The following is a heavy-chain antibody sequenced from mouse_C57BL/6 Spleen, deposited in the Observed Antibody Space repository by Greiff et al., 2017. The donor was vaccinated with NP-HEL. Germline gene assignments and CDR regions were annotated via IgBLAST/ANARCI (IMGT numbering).Heavy chain of an antibody. V-gene: IGHV1-22*01. CDR3: AREGATVVGRLWYFDV. Sequence: EVQLQQSGPELVKPGASVKMSCKASGYTFTDYNMHWVKQSHGKSLEWIGYINPNNGGTSYNQKFKGKATLTVNKSSSTAYMELRSLTSEDSAVYYCAREGATVVGRLWYFDVWGTGTTVTVSS. D-gene: IGHD1-1*01. J-gene: IGHJ1*03. CDR2: INPNNGGT. CDR1: GYTFTDYN.